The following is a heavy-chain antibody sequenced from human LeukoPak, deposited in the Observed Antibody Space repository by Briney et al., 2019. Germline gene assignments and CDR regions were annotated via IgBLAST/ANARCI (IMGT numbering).Heavy chain of an antibody. V-gene: IGHV3-73*01. J-gene: IGHJ3*02. CDR2: IRSKANSYAT. Sequence: GGSLTLSCAASGFTFSGSAMHWVRQASGKGLEWVGRIRSKANSYATAYAASVKGRFTISRDDSKNTACLQMNSLKTEDTAVYYCTRHYDILTGYYGGAFGIWGQGTMVTVSS. D-gene: IGHD3-9*01. CDR1: GFTFSGSA. CDR3: TRHYDILTGYYGGAFGI.